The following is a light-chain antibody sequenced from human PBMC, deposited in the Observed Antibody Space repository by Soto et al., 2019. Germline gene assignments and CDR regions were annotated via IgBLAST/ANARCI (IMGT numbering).Light chain of an antibody. CDR2: AAS. CDR1: QKISSY. V-gene: IGKV1-39*01. J-gene: IGKJ1*01. Sequence: DIQLTQSPSSLSASVGDRVIITCRASQKISSYLNWYQHKPGKAPKLLIYAASTLQSGVPSKFSGSGSGTDFTLTISSLQPEDPATYYCQQSYSIPWTFGQGTKVEIK. CDR3: QQSYSIPWT.